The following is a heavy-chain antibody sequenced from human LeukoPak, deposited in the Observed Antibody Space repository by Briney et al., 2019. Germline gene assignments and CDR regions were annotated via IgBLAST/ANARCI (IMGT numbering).Heavy chain of an antibody. CDR2: IYYSGST. Sequence: SETLSLTCTVSGGSIGSYYWSWIRQPPGKGLEWIGYIYYSGSTNYNPSLKSRVTISVDTSKNQFSLKLSSVTAADTAVYYCARHSGGYCSGGSCQGGWFDPWGQGTLVTVSS. D-gene: IGHD2-15*01. CDR1: GGSIGSYY. CDR3: ARHSGGYCSGGSCQGGWFDP. J-gene: IGHJ5*02. V-gene: IGHV4-59*08.